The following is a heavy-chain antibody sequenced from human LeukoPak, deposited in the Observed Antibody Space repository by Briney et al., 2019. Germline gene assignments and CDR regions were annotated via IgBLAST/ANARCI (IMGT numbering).Heavy chain of an antibody. D-gene: IGHD1-1*01. CDR3: ARGPTMTTDY. V-gene: IGHV1-2*02. J-gene: IGHJ4*02. Sequence: ASVRVPCKASEYTFTDYYIHWVRQAPGQGLEWMGWINANSGDTNYAQSFQGRVTMTRDTSISTAYMELSRLRSDDTAVYYCARGPTMTTDYWGQGTLVTVSS. CDR1: EYTFTDYY. CDR2: INANSGDT.